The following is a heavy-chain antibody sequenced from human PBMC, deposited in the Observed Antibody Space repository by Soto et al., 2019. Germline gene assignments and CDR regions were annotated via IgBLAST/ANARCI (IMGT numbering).Heavy chain of an antibody. CDR2: IDKVGTDS. V-gene: IGHV3-74*01. D-gene: IGHD2-15*01. CDR1: EFTFSGRS. J-gene: IGHJ6*03. Sequence: EVQLVESGGGLVQPGGSLRLSCAASEFTFSGRSVHWVRQAPGKGLVWVSGIDKVGTDSTYAAAVKGRFTSSRDNAKNTVYLQMNSLRVEDTAVYYCARGWCGPDVWGTGTRVTVSS. CDR3: ARGWCGPDV.